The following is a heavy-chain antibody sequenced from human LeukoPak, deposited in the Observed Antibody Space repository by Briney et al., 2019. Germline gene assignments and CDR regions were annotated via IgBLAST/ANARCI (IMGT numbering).Heavy chain of an antibody. J-gene: IGHJ5*02. Sequence: GGSLRLSCAISGITVSQSDMCWVRQAPGRGLEWVSLIYTDGATHYADSVKGRFTISRDTSKNTVYLEMRNLRPEDTAVYFCARDRAGSKPWVEFHPGGQGTLVTVSS. V-gene: IGHV3-66*02. CDR3: ARDRAGSKPWVEFHP. CDR2: IYTDGAT. CDR1: GITVSQSD. D-gene: IGHD3-10*01.